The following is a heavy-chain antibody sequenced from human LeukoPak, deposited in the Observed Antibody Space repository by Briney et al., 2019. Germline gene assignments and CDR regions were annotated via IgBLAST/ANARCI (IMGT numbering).Heavy chain of an antibody. CDR3: AKARKVGVTTDFDY. CDR1: GFTFSSYA. V-gene: IGHV3-23*01. CDR2: ISGSGGST. Sequence: GGSLRLSCAASGFTFSSYAMSWVRQAPGKGLEWVSAISGSGGSTYYADSVKGQFTVSRDNSKNTVYLQMNSLRAEDTAVYYCAKARKVGVTTDFDYWGQGTLVTVSS. D-gene: IGHD1-26*01. J-gene: IGHJ4*02.